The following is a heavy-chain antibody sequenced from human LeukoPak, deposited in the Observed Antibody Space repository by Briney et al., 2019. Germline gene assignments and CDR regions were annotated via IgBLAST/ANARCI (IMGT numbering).Heavy chain of an antibody. Sequence: GGSLRLSCVASGFTFSRYWMHWVRQAPGKGLVWVSRINSDGRSTNYADSVKGRFTISRDNSKNTLYLQMNSLRAEDTAVYYCAKDVSTMIVVVTGGFDYWGQGTLVTVSS. D-gene: IGHD3-22*01. V-gene: IGHV3-74*01. CDR3: AKDVSTMIVVVTGGFDY. CDR2: INSDGRST. J-gene: IGHJ4*02. CDR1: GFTFSRYW.